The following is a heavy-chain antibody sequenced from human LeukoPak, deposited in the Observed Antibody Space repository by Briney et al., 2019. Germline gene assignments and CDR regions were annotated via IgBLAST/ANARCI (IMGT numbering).Heavy chain of an antibody. V-gene: IGHV4-59*12. D-gene: IGHD6-19*01. CDR2: IYYSGST. Sequence: PSETLSLTCTVSGGSISSYYWSWIRQPPGKGLEWIGYIYYSGSTNYNPSLKSRVTISVDKSKNQFSLKLSSVTAADTAVYYCARLAVAAVWDFDYWGQGTLVTVSS. CDR1: GGSISSYY. J-gene: IGHJ4*02. CDR3: ARLAVAAVWDFDY.